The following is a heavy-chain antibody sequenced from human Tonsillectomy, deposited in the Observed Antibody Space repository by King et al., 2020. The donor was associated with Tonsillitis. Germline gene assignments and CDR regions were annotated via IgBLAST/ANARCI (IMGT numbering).Heavy chain of an antibody. CDR3: ARGIVGATRFDY. D-gene: IGHD1-26*01. Sequence: VQLPQWGAGLLKPSATLSLTCAVSGESFSGHYWSWIRQPPGKGLEWIGEINHGGSTNHNPSLKSRASISVDTSKNQFSLKLSSVTAADTATYYCARGIVGATRFDYWGQGTLVPVSS. CDR1: GESFSGHY. CDR2: INHGGST. V-gene: IGHV4-34*04. J-gene: IGHJ4*02.